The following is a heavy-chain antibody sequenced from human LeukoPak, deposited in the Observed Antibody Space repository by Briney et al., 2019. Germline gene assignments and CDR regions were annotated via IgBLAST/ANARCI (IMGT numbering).Heavy chain of an antibody. V-gene: IGHV4-39*01. J-gene: IGHJ4*02. D-gene: IGHD6-13*01. CDR2: IYYSGST. CDR3: ARYSSSWYHHPL. Sequence: SETLSLTCTVSGGSISSSSYYWGWIRQPPGKGLEWIGSIYYSGSTYYNPSLKSRVTISVDTSKNQFSLKLSSVTAADTAVYYCARYSSSWYHHPLWGQGTLVTVSS. CDR1: GGSISSSSYY.